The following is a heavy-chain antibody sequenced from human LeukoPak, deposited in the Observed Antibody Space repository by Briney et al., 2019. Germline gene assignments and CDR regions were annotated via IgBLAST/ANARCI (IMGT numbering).Heavy chain of an antibody. D-gene: IGHD1-26*01. CDR2: IIPIFGTA. V-gene: IGHV1-69*06. CDR1: GGTFSSYA. CDR3: ARGSKREVGAPPYYYYYYMDV. J-gene: IGHJ6*03. Sequence: GASVKVSCKASGGTFSSYAISWVRQAPGQGLEWMGGIIPIFGTANYAQKFQGRVTITADKSTSTAYMELSSLRSEDTAVYYCARGSKREVGAPPYYYYYYMDVWGKGTTVTVSS.